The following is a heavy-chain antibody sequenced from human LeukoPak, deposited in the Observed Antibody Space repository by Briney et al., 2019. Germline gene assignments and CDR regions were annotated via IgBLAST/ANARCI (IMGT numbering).Heavy chain of an antibody. D-gene: IGHD2-2*01. CDR3: AKGRPTTLGYCGRSICADWYFDL. CDR2: ISYDGSNK. J-gene: IGHJ2*01. V-gene: IGHV3-30-3*01. CDR1: GFTFSSYA. Sequence: GRSLRLPCAASGFTFSSYAMHWVRQAPGKGLEWVAVISYDGSNKYYADSVKGRFTISRDNSKNTLYLQMNSLRAEDTAVYYCAKGRPTTLGYCGRSICADWYFDLWGRGTLLSVSS.